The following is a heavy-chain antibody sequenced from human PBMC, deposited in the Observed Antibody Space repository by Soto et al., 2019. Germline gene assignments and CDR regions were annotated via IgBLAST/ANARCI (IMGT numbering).Heavy chain of an antibody. Sequence: PSETLSLTCAVSGGSISSGGYSWSWIRQPPGKGLEWIGYIYHSGSTYYNPSLKSRVTISVDRSKNSLYLQMNSLRAEDTAFYHCVKDHDEDFGYDLDYFNYWGQGTLVTVSS. CDR3: VKDHDEDFGYDLDYFNY. D-gene: IGHD5-12*01. CDR1: GGSISSGGYS. V-gene: IGHV4-30-2*02. CDR2: IYHSGST. J-gene: IGHJ4*02.